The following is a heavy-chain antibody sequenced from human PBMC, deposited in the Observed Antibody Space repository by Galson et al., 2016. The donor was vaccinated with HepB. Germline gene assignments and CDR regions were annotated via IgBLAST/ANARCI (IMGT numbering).Heavy chain of an antibody. V-gene: IGHV2-70*11. CDR2: IDWNDEK. Sequence: ALVKPTQTLTLTCTFSGFSLTTSGMCVSWIRQPPGKALEWLARIDWNDEKDYNTSLKTRISISGDTSKNQLVITMTNMDPVDTATYYCARVYGRSPPYWGQGTLVTVSS. D-gene: IGHD3-10*01. CDR3: ARVYGRSPPY. CDR1: GFSLTTSGMC. J-gene: IGHJ1*01.